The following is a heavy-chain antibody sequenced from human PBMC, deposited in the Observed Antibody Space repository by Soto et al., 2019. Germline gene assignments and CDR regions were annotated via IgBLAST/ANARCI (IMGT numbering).Heavy chain of an antibody. CDR2: ISGSGGST. D-gene: IGHD6-6*01. CDR1: GFTFSSYA. Sequence: EVQLLESGGGLVQPGGSLRLSCAASGFTFSSYAMSWVRQAPGKGLEWVSAISGSGGSTYYADSVKGRFTISRDNSKNTLYLQMNSLRAEDTAVYYCAKDQFSGSRAARPTSYYGMDVWGQGTTVTVSS. V-gene: IGHV3-23*01. J-gene: IGHJ6*02. CDR3: AKDQFSGSRAARPTSYYGMDV.